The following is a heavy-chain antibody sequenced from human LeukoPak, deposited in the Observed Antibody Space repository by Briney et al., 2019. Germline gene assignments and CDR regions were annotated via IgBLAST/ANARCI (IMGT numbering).Heavy chain of an antibody. CDR3: AKEGGASCLRFAGGCYFDS. CDR2: LNPNNGFT. Sequence: ASVKVSCKTSGYTFAGYYIHWVRQAPGGGLEWLGWLNPNNGFTNYAQKFQGRVFMTRDRPIKTAYMELRSLTSDDTGIYYCAKEGGASCLRFAGGCYFDSWGQGTLVTVSS. D-gene: IGHD2-15*01. V-gene: IGHV1-2*02. CDR1: GYTFAGYY. J-gene: IGHJ4*02.